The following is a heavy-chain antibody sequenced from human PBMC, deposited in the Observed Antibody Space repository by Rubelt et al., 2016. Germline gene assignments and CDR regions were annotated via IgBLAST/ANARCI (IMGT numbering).Heavy chain of an antibody. Sequence: QVQLVQSGAEVKKPGASVKVSCKASGYTFTSYGISWVRQAPGQGLEWMGWISAYNGNTNYAQKLQGRGTMTKDTSTSTDYMELRSLRSDDTAVYYCARVISGVEYSSSWHFDYWGQGTLVTVSS. CDR1: GYTFTSYG. V-gene: IGHV1-18*01. CDR2: ISAYNGNT. CDR3: ARVISGVEYSSSWHFDY. J-gene: IGHJ4*02. D-gene: IGHD6-13*01.